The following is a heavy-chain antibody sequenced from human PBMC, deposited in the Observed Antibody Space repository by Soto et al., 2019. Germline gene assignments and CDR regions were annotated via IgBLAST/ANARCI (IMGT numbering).Heavy chain of an antibody. CDR3: ARGLYPFDSSSWGIFYYYYGMDV. Sequence: PGGSLRLSCAASGFTFSDSYMSWIRQAPGKGLEWISYITFSGNTVYYADSLKGRFTISRDNAKNSLYLQMNSLRAEDTAVYYCARGLYPFDSSSWGIFYYYYGMDVWGQGTTVTVSS. J-gene: IGHJ6*02. V-gene: IGHV3-11*04. CDR2: ITFSGNTV. D-gene: IGHD6-13*01. CDR1: GFTFSDSY.